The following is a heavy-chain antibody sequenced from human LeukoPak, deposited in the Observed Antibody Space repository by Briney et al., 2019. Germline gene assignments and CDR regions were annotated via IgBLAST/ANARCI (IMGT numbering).Heavy chain of an antibody. CDR3: ARANFLYCSSSTCLFDY. CDR1: GYTFTYYY. J-gene: IGHJ4*02. Sequence: ASVKVSCKASGYTFTYYYMHWVRQARGQGVEWMGCINPNDGDTNYAQKFQGRVTMTRDTSISTAHMEVSRLRSDDTAVYYCARANFLYCSSSTCLFDYWGQGTLVTVSS. D-gene: IGHD2-2*01. V-gene: IGHV1-2*02. CDR2: INPNDGDT.